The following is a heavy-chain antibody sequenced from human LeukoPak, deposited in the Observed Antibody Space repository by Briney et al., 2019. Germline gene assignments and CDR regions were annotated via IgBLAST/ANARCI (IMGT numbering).Heavy chain of an antibody. CDR1: GGSISSGDYY. V-gene: IGHV4-30-4*01. Sequence: SETLSLTCTVSGGSISSGDYYWSWLRQPPGKGLEWIGYIYYSGSTYYNPSLKSRVTISVDTSKNQFSLKLSSVTAADTAVYYCARTEELPRRVGAFDIWGQGTMVTVSS. CDR2: IYYSGST. D-gene: IGHD3-10*01. CDR3: ARTEELPRRVGAFDI. J-gene: IGHJ3*02.